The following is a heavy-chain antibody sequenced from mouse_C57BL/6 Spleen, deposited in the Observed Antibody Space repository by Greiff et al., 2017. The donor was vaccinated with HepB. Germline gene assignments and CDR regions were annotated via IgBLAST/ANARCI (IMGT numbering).Heavy chain of an antibody. V-gene: IGHV1-22*01. CDR1: GYTFTDYY. D-gene: IGHD1-1*01. Sequence: EVQLQESGPELVKPGASVKMSCKASGYTFTDYYMHWVKQSHGKSLEWIGYMNPNNGGTSYNQKFKGKATLTVNKSSSTAYMELRSLTSEDSAVYYCASGTTNDFDYWGQGTTVTVSS. J-gene: IGHJ2*01. CDR2: MNPNNGGT. CDR3: ASGTTNDFDY.